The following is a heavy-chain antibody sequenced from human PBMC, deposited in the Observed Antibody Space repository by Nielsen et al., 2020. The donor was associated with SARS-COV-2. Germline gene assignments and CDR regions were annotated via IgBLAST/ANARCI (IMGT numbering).Heavy chain of an antibody. D-gene: IGHD1-26*01. V-gene: IGHV3-33*08. CDR2: IWNDGSNK. CDR3: ARDGWDRSTDGMDV. CDR1: GFTFSSYT. Sequence: GESLKISCAASGFTFSSYTMHWVRQAPGKGLEWVAVIWNDGSNKQYADSVKGRFTISRDNFKNTLFLQMNSLRVEDTAVYFCARDGWDRSTDGMDVWGQGTTVTVSS. J-gene: IGHJ6*02.